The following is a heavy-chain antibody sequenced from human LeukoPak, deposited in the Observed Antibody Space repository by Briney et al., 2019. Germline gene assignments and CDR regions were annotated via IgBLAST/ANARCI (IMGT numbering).Heavy chain of an antibody. D-gene: IGHD3-16*01. Sequence: GGSLRLSCAASGFTFSSYAMSWVRQAPGKGLEWVSAISGSGGSTYYADSVKGRFTISRDNSKNTLYLQMNSLRAEDTALYYCAKDQYDYVWGSRFDSWGQGTLVTVSS. V-gene: IGHV3-23*01. CDR1: GFTFSSYA. CDR2: ISGSGGST. CDR3: AKDQYDYVWGSRFDS. J-gene: IGHJ4*02.